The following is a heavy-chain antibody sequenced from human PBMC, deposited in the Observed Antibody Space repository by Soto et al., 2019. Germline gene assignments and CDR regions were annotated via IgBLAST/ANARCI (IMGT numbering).Heavy chain of an antibody. Sequence: QVQLVQSGAEVKKPGSSVKVSCKASGGIFSTYALSWLRQAPGQGLEWMGGIIPLFGTPNYAQRFQGRVTITADESTSTAYMELSRLRSEDTAVDYCARDRDDYGSGNYYNRIDFWGQGTLVTVSS. CDR3: ARDRDDYGSGNYYNRIDF. V-gene: IGHV1-69*01. CDR2: IIPLFGTP. J-gene: IGHJ4*02. D-gene: IGHD3-10*01. CDR1: GGIFSTYA.